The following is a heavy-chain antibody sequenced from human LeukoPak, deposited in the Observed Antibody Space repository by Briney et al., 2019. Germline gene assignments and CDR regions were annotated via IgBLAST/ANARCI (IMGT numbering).Heavy chain of an antibody. Sequence: PSETLSLTCAVYGAPFSGYWWYWIRQPPGKGLEWIGEINQSRITNYNPSLKSRVSISVDTSKNQFPLKLSSVTAADTAVYYCATTSGHWGQGTPVTVSS. V-gene: IGHV4-34*01. CDR2: INQSRIT. CDR3: ATTSGH. J-gene: IGHJ4*02. CDR1: GAPFSGYW.